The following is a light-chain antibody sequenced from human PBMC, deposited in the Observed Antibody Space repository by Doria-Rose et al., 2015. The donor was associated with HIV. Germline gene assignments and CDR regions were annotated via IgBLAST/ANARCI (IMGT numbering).Light chain of an antibody. J-gene: IGKJ3*01. CDR1: QSLLYTSKNY. CDR3: QQYYDTPS. V-gene: IGKV4-1*01. Sequence: DIQMTQSPESLGMSLGERATLNCKSNQSLLYTSKNYLAWYQQKPGQLPKLLIYCASTRQSGVHARFSGSGSGTDFTLTISSLEAEDVAVYYCQQYYDTPSFGPGTTVDIK. CDR2: CAS.